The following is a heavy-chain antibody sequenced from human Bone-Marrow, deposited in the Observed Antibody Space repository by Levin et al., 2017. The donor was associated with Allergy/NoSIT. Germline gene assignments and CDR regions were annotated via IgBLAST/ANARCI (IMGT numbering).Heavy chain of an antibody. V-gene: IGHV4-31*03. D-gene: IGHD6-19*01. CDR1: GASISSGGNY. CDR2: IYYTGTT. J-gene: IGHJ4*02. Sequence: SETLSLTCIVSGASISSGGNYWSWIRQHPGKGLEWIAYIYYTGTTGYNPSLQSRVTVSVDTSKNQFSLRLRSVTAADTAVYYCAGSGAVTGQFDYWGQGNLVTVSS. CDR3: AGSGAVTGQFDY.